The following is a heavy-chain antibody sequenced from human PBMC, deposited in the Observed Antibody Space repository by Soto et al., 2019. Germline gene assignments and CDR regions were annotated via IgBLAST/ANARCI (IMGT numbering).Heavy chain of an antibody. CDR2: IYYSGST. CDR3: ARDPRYSSSSPYDGMDV. CDR1: GGSISSGDYY. V-gene: IGHV4-30-4*01. J-gene: IGHJ6*02. D-gene: IGHD6-6*01. Sequence: QVQLQESGPGLVKPSQTLSLTCTVSGGSISSGDYYWSWIRQPPGKGLEWIGYIYYSGSTYYIPSLKSRLTTSLDTAKNPYSLRLSSVTAADTAVYYGARDPRYSSSSPYDGMDVWGRGTTVTVTS.